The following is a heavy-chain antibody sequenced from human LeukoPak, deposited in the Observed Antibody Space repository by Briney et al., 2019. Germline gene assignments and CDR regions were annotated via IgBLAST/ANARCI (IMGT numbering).Heavy chain of an antibody. Sequence: AGGSLRLSCAASGFTFDDYAMHWVRQAPGKGLEWVSLISGDGGSTYYADSVKGRFTISRDNSKNSLYLQMNSLRTEDTALYYCAKDANYYDSSGPFDYWGQGTLVTVSS. J-gene: IGHJ4*02. CDR2: ISGDGGST. CDR1: GFTFDDYA. D-gene: IGHD3-22*01. V-gene: IGHV3-43*02. CDR3: AKDANYYDSSGPFDY.